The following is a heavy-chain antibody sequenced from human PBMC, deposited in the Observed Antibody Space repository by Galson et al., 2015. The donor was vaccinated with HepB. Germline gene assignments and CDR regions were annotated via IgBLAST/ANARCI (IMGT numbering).Heavy chain of an antibody. CDR2: INPSGGST. V-gene: IGHV1-46*03. CDR1: GYTFTSYY. Sequence: SVKVSCKASGYTFTSYYVHWVRQAPGQGLEWMGIINPSGGSTSYAQKFQGRVTMTRDTSTSTVYMELSSLRSEDTAVYYCARAGYCSSTSCSYYFDYWGQGTLVTVSS. D-gene: IGHD2-2*01. CDR3: ARAGYCSSTSCSYYFDY. J-gene: IGHJ4*02.